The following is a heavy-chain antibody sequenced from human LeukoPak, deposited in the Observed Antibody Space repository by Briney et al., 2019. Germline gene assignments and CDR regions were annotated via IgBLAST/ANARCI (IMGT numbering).Heavy chain of an antibody. J-gene: IGHJ3*02. CDR1: GGSISSYY. CDR2: IYYSGST. V-gene: IGHV4-59*01. D-gene: IGHD6-19*01. CDR3: ARTSIAVAHDAFDI. Sequence: SETLSLTCTVSGGSISSYYWSWIRQPPGKGLEWIGYIYYSGSTNYNPSLKSRVTISVDTSKNQFSLKLSSVTAADTAVYYCARTSIAVAHDAFDIWGQGTMVTVSS.